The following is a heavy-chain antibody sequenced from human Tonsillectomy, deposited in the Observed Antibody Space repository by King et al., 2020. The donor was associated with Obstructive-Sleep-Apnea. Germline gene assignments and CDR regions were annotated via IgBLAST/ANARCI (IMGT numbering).Heavy chain of an antibody. CDR2: ISGSGGSP. V-gene: IGHV3-23*04. D-gene: IGHD5-18*01. Sequence: VQLVESGGGLVQPGGSLRLSCAASGFTFSSYAMSWVRQAPGKGLEWVSAISGSGGSPYYADSVKGRFTISRDNSKNTLYLQMNSLRAEDTAVYYCAKDEGQGGYSYGFADYWGQGTLVTVSS. J-gene: IGHJ4*02. CDR1: GFTFSSYA. CDR3: AKDEGQGGYSYGFADY.